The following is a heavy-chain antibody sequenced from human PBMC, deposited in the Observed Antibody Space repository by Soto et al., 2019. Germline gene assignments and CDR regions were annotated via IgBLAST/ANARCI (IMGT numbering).Heavy chain of an antibody. Sequence: QVQLVQSGPEMKKPGSAVNVSCTASGGTFNTYAMNWVRQVPGQGLEWMGGIFPMFDVPRYAQKFQGRVTITLDESSTTAYMDLSSLRFDDTAVYYCARSVGSGGVIGGFDYWGQGTLVSV. V-gene: IGHV1-69*19. CDR2: IFPMFDVP. J-gene: IGHJ4*02. CDR1: GGTFNTYA. CDR3: ARSVGSGGVIGGFDY. D-gene: IGHD3-16*02.